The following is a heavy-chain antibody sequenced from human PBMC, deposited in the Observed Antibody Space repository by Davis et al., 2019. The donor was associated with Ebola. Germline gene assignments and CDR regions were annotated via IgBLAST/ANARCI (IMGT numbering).Heavy chain of an antibody. CDR2: ISYDGSNK. CDR3: AKSAAPFDY. V-gene: IGHV3-30-3*02. CDR1: GFTFSSYA. J-gene: IGHJ4*02. D-gene: IGHD6-25*01. Sequence: GESLKISCAASGFTFSSYAMHWVRQAPGKGLEWVAFISYDGSNKYYADSVKGRFTISRDNSKNTLYLQMNSLRAEDTAVYYCAKSAAPFDYWGQGTLVTVSS.